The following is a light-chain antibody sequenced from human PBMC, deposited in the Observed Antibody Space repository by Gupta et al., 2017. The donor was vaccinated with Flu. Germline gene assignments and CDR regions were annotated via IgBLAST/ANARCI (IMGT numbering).Light chain of an antibody. CDR2: DAS. Sequence: EIVLTQSPGTLSLSPGERATLSCRASQSVSSSSLAWFQQKPGQAPRLLIYDASTRATGITDRFSGSGSGTDFTLTISRLEPEDFAVFYCQQYGSSPLYSFGQGTKLEIK. V-gene: IGKV3-20*01. J-gene: IGKJ2*03. CDR1: QSVSSSS. CDR3: QQYGSSPLYS.